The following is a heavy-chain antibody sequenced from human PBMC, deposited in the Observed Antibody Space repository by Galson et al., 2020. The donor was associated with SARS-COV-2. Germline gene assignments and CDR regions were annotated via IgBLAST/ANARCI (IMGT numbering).Heavy chain of an antibody. V-gene: IGHV3-53*01. CDR2: MYSGGST. CDR1: GFTVSSNS. D-gene: IGHD3-22*01. J-gene: IGHJ3*02. Sequence: GGSLRLSCAASGFTVSSNSISWVCQAPGKGLEWVSVMYSGGSTYYADSVKGRFTISRDNSKNTLYLQMNSLRAEDTAVYYCARGERYYYDRTDAFDIWGQGTMVTVSS. CDR3: ARGERYYYDRTDAFDI.